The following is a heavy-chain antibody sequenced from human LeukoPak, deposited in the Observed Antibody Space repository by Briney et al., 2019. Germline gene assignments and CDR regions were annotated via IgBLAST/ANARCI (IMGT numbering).Heavy chain of an antibody. CDR1: GYTFTGYY. Sequence: GASVKVSCKASGYTFTGYYMHWVRQAPGQGLEWMGWINPNSGGTNYAQKFQGRVTMTRDTSISTAYMELSRLRSDDTAVYYCARVLRYFDWLNYFDYWGQGTLVTVSS. J-gene: IGHJ4*02. CDR2: INPNSGGT. D-gene: IGHD3-9*01. CDR3: ARVLRYFDWLNYFDY. V-gene: IGHV1-2*02.